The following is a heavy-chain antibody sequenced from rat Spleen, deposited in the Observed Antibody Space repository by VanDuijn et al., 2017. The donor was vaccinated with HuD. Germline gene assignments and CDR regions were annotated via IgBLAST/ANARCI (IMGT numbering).Heavy chain of an antibody. CDR3: ARXNNYKAX. D-gene: IGHD1-10*01. CDR1: GDSISSNF. J-gene: IGHJ2*01. Sequence: EVQLQESGPGLVKPSQSLSLTCSVTGDSISSNFWGWIRKFPGNKMEWMGYISYSGSTDYNPSLKSRISITRDTSKNQFFLQVNSVTTXDTATYYCARXNNYKAXWGQGVMVTVSS. V-gene: IGHV3-1*01. CDR2: ISYSGST.